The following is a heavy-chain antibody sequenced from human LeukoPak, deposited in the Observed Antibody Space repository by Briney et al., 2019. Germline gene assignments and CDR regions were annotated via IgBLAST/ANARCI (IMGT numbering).Heavy chain of an antibody. D-gene: IGHD4-17*01. CDR3: ANAYGDYRYYSDY. CDR1: GGSISSSSYY. J-gene: IGHJ4*02. Sequence: SETLSLTCTVSGGSISSSSYYWGWIRQPPGKGLQWIGSIYYSGSTYYNPSLKSRVTISVDTSKNQFSLKLSSVTAADTAVYYCANAYGDYRYYSDYWGQGTLVTVSS. V-gene: IGHV4-39*01. CDR2: IYYSGST.